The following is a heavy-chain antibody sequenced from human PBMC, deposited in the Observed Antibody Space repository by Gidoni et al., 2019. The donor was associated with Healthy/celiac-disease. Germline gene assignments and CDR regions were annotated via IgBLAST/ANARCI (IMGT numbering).Heavy chain of an antibody. J-gene: IGHJ4*02. V-gene: IGHV3-53*01. CDR3: ARGAAAAGNFDY. CDR1: GLTVSSNY. D-gene: IGHD6-13*01. Sequence: QPGGSLRLSCAASGLTVSSNYLSCVRQAPGKGLEWVSGIESGGRTDYADAVKGRFTIARDNAKNTLYLQMNSMRAEDTAEYYCARGAAAAGNFDYWGQGTLVTVSS. CDR2: IESGGRT.